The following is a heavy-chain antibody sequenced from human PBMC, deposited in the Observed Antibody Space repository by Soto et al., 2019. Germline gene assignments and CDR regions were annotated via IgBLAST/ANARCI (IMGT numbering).Heavy chain of an antibody. J-gene: IGHJ4*02. Sequence: GGSLRLSCAASGFTFSSYAMHWVRQAPGKGLEWVAVIWYDGSNKNYADSVKGRFTISRDNSKNTVYLQMNSLRPEDTAIYYCARDYYYGSGSSEFDYWGQGTLVTVSS. D-gene: IGHD3-10*01. CDR3: ARDYYYGSGSSEFDY. CDR2: IWYDGSNK. V-gene: IGHV3-33*01. CDR1: GFTFSSYA.